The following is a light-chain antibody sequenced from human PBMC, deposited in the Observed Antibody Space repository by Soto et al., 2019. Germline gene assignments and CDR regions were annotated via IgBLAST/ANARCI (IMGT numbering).Light chain of an antibody. CDR2: GAS. V-gene: IGKV3-20*01. J-gene: IGKJ2*01. Sequence: EIVLTQSPGTLSLSPGERATLSCRASQSVSSSYLAWYQQKPGQAPRLLIYGASSRATGIPDRFSGSGSGTYFTLTISRLEPEDFAVYYCQQYGSLVTIGQGTKLEIK. CDR1: QSVSSSY. CDR3: QQYGSLVT.